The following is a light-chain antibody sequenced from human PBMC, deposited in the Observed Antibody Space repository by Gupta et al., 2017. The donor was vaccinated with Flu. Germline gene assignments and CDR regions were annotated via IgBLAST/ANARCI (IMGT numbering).Light chain of an antibody. CDR1: QRVTSNY. V-gene: IGKV3-20*01. Sequence: IVLTQSPGTLSLSPGERATLSCRASQRVTSNYLAWYQQKPGQAPRLLIYGASSRATGIPDRFSGSGSGTEFTLTISRLEPEDFAVYYCQHEGNSPFNFGQGTKVEIK. CDR3: QHEGNSPFN. CDR2: GAS. J-gene: IGKJ2*01.